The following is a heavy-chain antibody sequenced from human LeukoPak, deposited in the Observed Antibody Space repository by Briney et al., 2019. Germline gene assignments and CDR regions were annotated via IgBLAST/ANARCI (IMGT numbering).Heavy chain of an antibody. Sequence: SETLSLTCTVSGGSISSYYWSWIRQPPGKGLEGIGYIYYSGSTNYNPSLKSTVTISVDTSKNQFSLKLSSVNAADTAVYYCARGNPLSGSYYYYYGMDVWGQGTTVTVSS. CDR3: ARGNPLSGSYYYYYGMDV. CDR2: IYYSGST. D-gene: IGHD1-26*01. CDR1: GGSISSYY. J-gene: IGHJ6*02. V-gene: IGHV4-59*01.